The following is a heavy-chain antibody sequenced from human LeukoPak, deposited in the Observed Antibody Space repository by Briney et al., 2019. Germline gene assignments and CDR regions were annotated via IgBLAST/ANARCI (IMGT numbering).Heavy chain of an antibody. CDR3: ARNRITMVRGVIIIDYYYYMDV. Sequence: SETLSLTCAVYGGSFSGYYWSWIRQPPGKGLEWIGEINHSGSTNYNPSLKSRVTISVDTSKNQFSLKLSSVTAADTAVYYCARNRITMVRGVIIIDYYYYMDVWGKGTTVTISS. CDR1: GGSFSGYY. CDR2: INHSGST. D-gene: IGHD3-10*01. V-gene: IGHV4-34*01. J-gene: IGHJ6*03.